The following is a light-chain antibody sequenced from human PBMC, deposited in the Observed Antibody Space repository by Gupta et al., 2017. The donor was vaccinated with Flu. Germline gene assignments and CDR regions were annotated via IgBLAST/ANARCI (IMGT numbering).Light chain of an antibody. V-gene: IGKV4-1*01. CDR3: QQDDSPPFT. Sequence: DIVMTQSPDSLAVSLGERATINCRSSQSLLYSSENKNYLAWYQQKPGQPPKLLIYWASTRESGVPDRFSGSGSGTDFTLTISSLQAEDVAVYYCQQDDSPPFTFGHGTKVNIK. CDR1: QSLLYSSENKNY. CDR2: WAS. J-gene: IGKJ3*01.